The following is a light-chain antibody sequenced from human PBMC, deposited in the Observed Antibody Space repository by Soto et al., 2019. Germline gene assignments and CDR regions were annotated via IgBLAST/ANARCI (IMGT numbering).Light chain of an antibody. CDR2: DAS. J-gene: IGKJ4*01. CDR3: QQRSNWPLT. V-gene: IGKV3-11*01. CDR1: QSVSNNY. Sequence: EIVLTQSPGTLSLSPGERATLSCRASQSVSNNYLAWYQQKPGQAPRLLIYDASNRATGIPARFSGSGSGTEFTLTISSLEPEDSAVYYCQQRSNWPLTFGGGTKVDIK.